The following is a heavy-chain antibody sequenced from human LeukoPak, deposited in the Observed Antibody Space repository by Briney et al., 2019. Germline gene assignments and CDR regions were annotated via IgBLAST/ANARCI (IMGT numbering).Heavy chain of an antibody. CDR3: SRELGGSYFYY. D-gene: IGHD1-26*01. CDR1: GYTFSSFY. V-gene: IGHV1-46*01. Sequence: GASVKVSCKASGYTFSSFYMHWVRQAPGQGLEWMGVNNPSGGRTTYAQKFQGRVTMTRDTSTSTVYMELSSLRSEDTAVYYCSRELGGSYFYYWGQGTLVTVSS. J-gene: IGHJ4*02. CDR2: NNPSGGRT.